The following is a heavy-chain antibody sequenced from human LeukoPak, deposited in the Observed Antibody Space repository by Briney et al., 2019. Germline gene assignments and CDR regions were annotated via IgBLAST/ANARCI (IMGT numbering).Heavy chain of an antibody. D-gene: IGHD3-9*01. CDR2: ISSSGSTI. J-gene: IGHJ4*02. CDR1: GFTFSDYY. Sequence: EGSLRLSCAASGFTFSDYYMSWIRQAPGKGLEWVSYISSSGSTIYYADSVKGRFTISRDNAKNSLYLQMNSLRAEDTAVYYCARGYDILTSCFDYWGQGTLVTVSS. V-gene: IGHV3-11*01. CDR3: ARGYDILTSCFDY.